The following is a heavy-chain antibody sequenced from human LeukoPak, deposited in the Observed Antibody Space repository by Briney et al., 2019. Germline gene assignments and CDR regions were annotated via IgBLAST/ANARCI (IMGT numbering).Heavy chain of an antibody. V-gene: IGHV3-11*01. Sequence: GGSLRLSCAASGFTFRDHYMSWIRQAPGKGLEWVSNISSGGSTVYYADSVKGRFTNSRDNAKNSLSLQMNSLRAEDTAVYYCARKRMDSDAFDIWGQGTIVTVSS. CDR2: ISSGGSTV. CDR3: ARKRMDSDAFDI. CDR1: GFTFRDHY. J-gene: IGHJ3*02. D-gene: IGHD3/OR15-3a*01.